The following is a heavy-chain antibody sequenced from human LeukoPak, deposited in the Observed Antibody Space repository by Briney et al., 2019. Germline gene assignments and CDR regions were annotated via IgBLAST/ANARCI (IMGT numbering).Heavy chain of an antibody. V-gene: IGHV3-7*03. D-gene: IGHD4-17*01. Sequence: GGSLRLSCAASGFTFSSYWMSWVRQAPGKGLEWVANIKQDGSEKYYVDSVKGRFTISRDNAKNSLYLQMNSLRAEDTAVYYCARVVDHDYGDYYLDYWGQGTLVTVSS. J-gene: IGHJ4*02. CDR2: IKQDGSEK. CDR3: ARVVDHDYGDYYLDY. CDR1: GFTFSSYW.